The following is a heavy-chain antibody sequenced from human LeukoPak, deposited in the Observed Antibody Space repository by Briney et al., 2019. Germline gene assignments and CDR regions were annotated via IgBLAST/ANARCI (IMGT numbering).Heavy chain of an antibody. CDR3: ARGGGVYYYYYGMDV. J-gene: IGHJ6*04. D-gene: IGHD2-8*01. CDR1: GITFSSYE. CDR2: ISSSGSTI. Sequence: PGGALRLSCAASGITFSSYEMNWVRQAPGKGLEGVSYISSSGSTINYADSVKGRFTISRDNAKNSLYLQMNSLRAEDTAVYYCARGGGVYYYYYGMDVWGKGTTVTVSS. V-gene: IGHV3-48*03.